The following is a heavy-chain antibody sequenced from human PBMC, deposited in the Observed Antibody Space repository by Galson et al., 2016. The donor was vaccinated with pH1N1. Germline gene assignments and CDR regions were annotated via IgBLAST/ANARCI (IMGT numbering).Heavy chain of an antibody. Sequence: SCKASGATFNSYGIHWVRQAPGKGLEWMGDINPVFGTTSYAQRFQDRVTITAHDMELSGLRSEDTAIYYCATFSSSSSWRSLDVWGQGTTVTVSS. D-gene: IGHD6-6*01. CDR3: ATFSSSSSWRSLDV. V-gene: IGHV1-69*01. CDR1: GATFNSYG. CDR2: INPVFGTT. J-gene: IGHJ3*01.